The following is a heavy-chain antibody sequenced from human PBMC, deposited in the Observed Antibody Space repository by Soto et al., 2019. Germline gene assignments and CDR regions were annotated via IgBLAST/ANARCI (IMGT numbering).Heavy chain of an antibody. Sequence: SETLSLTCTVSGGSISSYYWSLVRQPAGKGLEWIGRVYTSGSTIYNPSLKSRVTVSLDTSKNQFSLKLTSVTAADTAVYYCCYSSGWYAEKFDSWGQGTLVTVSS. V-gene: IGHV4-4*07. CDR1: GGSISSYY. D-gene: IGHD6-19*01. CDR2: VYTSGST. J-gene: IGHJ4*02. CDR3: CYSSGWYAEKFDS.